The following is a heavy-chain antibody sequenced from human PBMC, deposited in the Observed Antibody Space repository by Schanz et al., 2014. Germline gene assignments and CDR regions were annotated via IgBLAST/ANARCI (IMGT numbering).Heavy chain of an antibody. CDR3: ARLSVAGRPHVNYWYFDL. Sequence: QVQLVQSGPELKRPGASVKVSCKASGYTTFTDYYIHWVRQAPGQGLEWMGWINPNSGDTNYAQKFQGWVTMTRDTSISTAYMEVSRLKSDDTAVYYCARLSVAGRPHVNYWYFDLWGRGTLVTVSS. V-gene: IGHV1-2*04. J-gene: IGHJ2*01. CDR2: INPNSGDT. D-gene: IGHD6-19*01. CDR1: GYTTFTDYY.